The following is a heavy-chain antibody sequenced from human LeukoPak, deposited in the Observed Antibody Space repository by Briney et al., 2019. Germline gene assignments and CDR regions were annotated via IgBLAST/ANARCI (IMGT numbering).Heavy chain of an antibody. CDR3: AKDSWGSSSWYFDY. Sequence: GGSLRLSCAASGFTFSSYGMLWVRQAPGKGLEGVAVISYDGSNKYYADSVKGRFTISRDNSKNTLYLQMNSLRAEDTAVYYCAKDSWGSSSWYFDYWGQGTLVTVSS. CDR1: GFTFSSYG. J-gene: IGHJ4*02. D-gene: IGHD6-13*01. V-gene: IGHV3-30*18. CDR2: ISYDGSNK.